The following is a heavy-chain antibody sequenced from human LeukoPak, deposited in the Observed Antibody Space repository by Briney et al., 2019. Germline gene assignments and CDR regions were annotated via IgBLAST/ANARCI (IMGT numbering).Heavy chain of an antibody. D-gene: IGHD3-10*01. CDR1: GFTFSNYA. Sequence: GGSLRLSCAASGFTFSNYAMSWVRQAPGKGLEWVSGISSGGTGTHYADSVRGRFTISRDNSKITLYLQMDSLRVEDTAVYYCARAVPSWFDPWGQGTLVAVSS. V-gene: IGHV3-23*01. CDR3: ARAVPSWFDP. J-gene: IGHJ5*02. CDR2: ISSGGTGT.